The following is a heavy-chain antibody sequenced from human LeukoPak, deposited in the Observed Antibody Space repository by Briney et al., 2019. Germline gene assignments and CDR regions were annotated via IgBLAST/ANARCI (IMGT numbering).Heavy chain of an antibody. CDR1: GFTFSGSA. D-gene: IGHD3-22*01. V-gene: IGHV3-73*01. J-gene: IGHJ5*02. Sequence: GGSLRLSCAASGFTFSGSAMHWVRQASGKWLEWVGRIRSKANSYATAYAASVKGRFTISRDDSKNTAYLQMNSLKTEDTAVYYCTRPDSSSYYYVSWDQGTLVTVSS. CDR3: TRPDSSSYYYVS. CDR2: IRSKANSYAT.